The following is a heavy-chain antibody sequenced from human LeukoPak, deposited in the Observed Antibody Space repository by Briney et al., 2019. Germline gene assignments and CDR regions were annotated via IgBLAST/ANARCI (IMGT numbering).Heavy chain of an antibody. Sequence: SETLSLTCTVSGGSISSSSYYWGWIRQPPGKGLEWIGSIYYSGSTYYNPSLKSRVTISVDTSKNQFSLKLTSVTAADTAVYYCARDSRFRQDAFDIWGQGTMVTVSS. V-gene: IGHV4-39*07. CDR1: GGSISSSSYY. J-gene: IGHJ3*02. CDR3: ARDSRFRQDAFDI. D-gene: IGHD2-2*01. CDR2: IYYSGST.